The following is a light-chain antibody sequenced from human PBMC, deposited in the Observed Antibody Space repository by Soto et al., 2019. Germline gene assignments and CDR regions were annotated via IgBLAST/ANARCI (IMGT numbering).Light chain of an antibody. CDR3: SSYTSRSTLDYV. CDR1: SSDVGGYNY. J-gene: IGLJ1*01. V-gene: IGLV2-14*01. CDR2: EVS. Sequence: QSALTQPASVSGSPGQSITISCTGTSSDVGGYNYVSWYQQHPGKAPKLMIYEVSNRPSGVSNRFSGSKSGNTASLTISGRQAEDEADYYCSSYTSRSTLDYVFGSGTKVTVL.